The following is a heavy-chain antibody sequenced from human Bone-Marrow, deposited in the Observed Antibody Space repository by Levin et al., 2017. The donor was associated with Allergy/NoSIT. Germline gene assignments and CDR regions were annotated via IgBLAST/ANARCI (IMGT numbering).Heavy chain of an antibody. Sequence: SGPTLVKPTQTLTLTCTFSGFSLSTSGVGVGWIRQPPGKALEWLALIYWDDDKRYSPSLKSRLTITKDTSKNQVVLTMTNMDPVDTATYYCAHISPHRVGPYSSGWSEGVYFDYWGQGTLVTVSS. CDR2: IYWDDDK. J-gene: IGHJ4*02. CDR3: AHISPHRVGPYSSGWSEGVYFDY. V-gene: IGHV2-5*02. CDR1: GFSLSTSGVG. D-gene: IGHD6-19*01.